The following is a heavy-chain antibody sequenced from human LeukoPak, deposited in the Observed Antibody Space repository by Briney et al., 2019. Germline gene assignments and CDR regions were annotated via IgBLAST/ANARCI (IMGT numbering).Heavy chain of an antibody. D-gene: IGHD4-11*01. CDR1: GFTVSSNY. Sequence: HSGGSLRLSCAASGFTVSSNYMSWVRQAPGKGLECGSVIYSGGSTSYADSVKGRFTISRDNFKNTLYLQMNSLRAEDTAVYYCARVKGLTVTIIPPAFDIWGQGTMVTVSS. V-gene: IGHV3-53*01. J-gene: IGHJ3*02. CDR2: IYSGGST. CDR3: ARVKGLTVTIIPPAFDI.